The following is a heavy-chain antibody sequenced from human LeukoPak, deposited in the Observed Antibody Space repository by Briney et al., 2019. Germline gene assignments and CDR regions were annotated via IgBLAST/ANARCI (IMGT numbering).Heavy chain of an antibody. V-gene: IGHV3-30*18. CDR3: AKDQDDYGDYGYFDY. D-gene: IGHD4-17*01. J-gene: IGHJ4*02. CDR2: ISYDGSNK. CDR1: GFTFSSYS. Sequence: GGSLRLSCAASGFTFSSYSMNWVRQAPGKGLEWVAVISYDGSNKYYADSVKGRFTISRDNSKNTLYLQMNSLRAEDTAVYYCAKDQDDYGDYGYFDYWGQGTLVTVSS.